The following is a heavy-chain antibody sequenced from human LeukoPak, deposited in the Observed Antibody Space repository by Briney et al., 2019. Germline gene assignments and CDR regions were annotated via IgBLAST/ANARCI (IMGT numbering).Heavy chain of an antibody. J-gene: IGHJ3*02. CDR3: AGNSSGYYPDAFDI. V-gene: IGHV3-74*01. D-gene: IGHD3-22*01. CDR1: GFTFSRYW. Sequence: PGGSLRLSCAASGFTFSRYWMHWVRQAPGKGLVWVSRINSDGSSTSYADSVEGRFTISRDNAKNTLYLQMNSLRDEDTAVYYCAGNSSGYYPDAFDIWGQGTMVTVSS. CDR2: INSDGSST.